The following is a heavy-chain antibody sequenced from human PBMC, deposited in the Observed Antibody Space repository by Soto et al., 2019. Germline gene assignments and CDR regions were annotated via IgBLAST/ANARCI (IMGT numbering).Heavy chain of an antibody. V-gene: IGHV3-30-3*01. CDR2: ISYDGSNK. CDR3: ATIIAAAGPLDY. J-gene: IGHJ4*02. D-gene: IGHD6-13*01. CDR1: GFTFSSYA. Sequence: GGSLRLSCAASGFTFSSYAMHWVRQAPGKGLEWVAVISYDGSNKYYADSVKGRFTISRDNSKNTLYLQMNSLRAEDTAAYYCATIIAAAGPLDYWGQGTLVTVSS.